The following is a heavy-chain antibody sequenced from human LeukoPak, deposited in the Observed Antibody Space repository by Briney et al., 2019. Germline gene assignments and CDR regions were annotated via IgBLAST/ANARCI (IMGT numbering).Heavy chain of an antibody. CDR3: ARDTGHHY. CDR1: GYTFTSYG. D-gene: IGHD4-11*01. J-gene: IGHJ4*02. Sequence: ASVKVSCKASGYTFTSYGISWVRQAPGQGLEWMGWISGYNGHTKYAQKLQDRVIMTTDTSTSTAYMELRSLRSDDTAVYYCARDTGHHYWGQGTLVTVSS. V-gene: IGHV1-18*01. CDR2: ISGYNGHT.